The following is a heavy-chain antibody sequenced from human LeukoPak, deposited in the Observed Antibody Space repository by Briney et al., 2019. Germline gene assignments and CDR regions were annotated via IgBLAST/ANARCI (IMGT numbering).Heavy chain of an antibody. CDR2: IWYDGSNK. V-gene: IGHV3-33*06. D-gene: IGHD3-3*01. CDR3: AKGLRYYDFWSGLADY. Sequence: PGGSLRLSCAASGFTFSTYGMHWVRQAPGKGLEWVALIWYDGSNKYYADSVKGRFTISRDNSKNTLYLQMNSLRAEDTAVYYCAKGLRYYDFWSGLADYWGQGTLVTVSS. CDR1: GFTFSTYG. J-gene: IGHJ4*02.